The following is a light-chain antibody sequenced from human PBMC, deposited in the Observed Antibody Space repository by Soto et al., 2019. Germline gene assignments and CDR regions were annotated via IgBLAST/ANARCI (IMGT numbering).Light chain of an antibody. CDR1: QSLLHSNGYNY. J-gene: IGKJ1*01. CDR3: QQYETFSGT. CDR2: LGS. Sequence: DIVMTQSPLSLPVTPGEPASISCRSSQSLLHSNGYNYLDWYLQKPGQSPQLLIYLGSNRASGAPDRFSGRGSGTKFTLTIASLQPDDFATYYCQQYETFSGTFGPGTKVDIK. V-gene: IGKV2-28*01.